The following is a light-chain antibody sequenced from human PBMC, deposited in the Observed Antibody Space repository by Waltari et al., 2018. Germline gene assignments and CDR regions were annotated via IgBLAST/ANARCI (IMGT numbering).Light chain of an antibody. CDR3: TSFTSSNTYV. Sequence: QSALTQPASVSGSPGQSITISFSGTSSDIGKYNYVSWFQQHPGKAPKLMIYDVSNRPSGVSDSVSGSKSGNTASLTISGLQTEDESDYYCTSFTSSNTYVFGTGTKVTVL. CDR2: DVS. V-gene: IGLV2-14*03. J-gene: IGLJ1*01. CDR1: SSDIGKYNY.